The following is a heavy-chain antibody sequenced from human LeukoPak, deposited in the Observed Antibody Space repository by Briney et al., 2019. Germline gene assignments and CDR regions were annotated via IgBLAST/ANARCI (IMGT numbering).Heavy chain of an antibody. J-gene: IGHJ6*02. CDR1: GYTFTSYD. D-gene: IGHD3-3*01. CDR3: ARGPQQVTIFGVVIQYYYYYGMDV. V-gene: IGHV1-8*01. CDR2: MNPNSGNT. Sequence: ASVNVSCKASGYTFTSYDINWVRQATGQGLEWMGWMNPNSGNTGYAQKFQGRVTMTRNTSISTAYMELSSLRSEDTAVYYCARGPQQVTIFGVVIQYYYYYGMDVWGQGTTVTVSS.